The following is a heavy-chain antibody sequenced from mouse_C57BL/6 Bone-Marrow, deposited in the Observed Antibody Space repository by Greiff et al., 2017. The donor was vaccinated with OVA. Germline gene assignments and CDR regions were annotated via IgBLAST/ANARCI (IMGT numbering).Heavy chain of an antibody. D-gene: IGHD1-1*01. Sequence: QVTLKVSGPGILQPSQTLSLTCSFSGFSLSTFGMGVGWIRQPSGKGLEWLAHIWWDDDKYYNPALKSRLTISKDTSKNQVCLKSANVNTADTATYYCARVGGNPYYYGSSPFAYWGQGTLVTVSA. V-gene: IGHV8-8*01. J-gene: IGHJ3*01. CDR1: GFSLSTFGMG. CDR3: ARVGGNPYYYGSSPFAY. CDR2: IWWDDDK.